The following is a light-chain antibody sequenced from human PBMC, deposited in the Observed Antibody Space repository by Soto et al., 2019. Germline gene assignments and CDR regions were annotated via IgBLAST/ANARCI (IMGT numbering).Light chain of an antibody. CDR3: QQSYSTPRT. Sequence: DIQLIQSPSSLSASVGDRVTITCRANEKMTRYLNWYQQKPWKAPKLLIYAASNLQSGVPSRFSGSGSGADFILTISSLQPEDSATYYCQQSYSTPRTFGQGTKVEVK. CDR1: EKMTRY. V-gene: IGKV1-39*01. CDR2: AAS. J-gene: IGKJ1*01.